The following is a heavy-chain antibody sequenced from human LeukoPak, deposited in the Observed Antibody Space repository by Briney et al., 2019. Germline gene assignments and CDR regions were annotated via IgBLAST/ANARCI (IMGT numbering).Heavy chain of an antibody. J-gene: IGHJ5*02. CDR2: ISGSGANA. V-gene: IGHV3-23*01. D-gene: IGHD2-15*01. CDR3: ASTDGRYCSGGTCYSS. CDR1: GFTFSSYA. Sequence: PGGSLRLSCAASGFTFSSYAMSWVRQSPGKGLEWVSRISGSGANAYYADSVKGRFTISRDNFKNTLFLQMNSLRAEDTAVYYCASTDGRYCSGGTCYSSWGQGTLVTVSS.